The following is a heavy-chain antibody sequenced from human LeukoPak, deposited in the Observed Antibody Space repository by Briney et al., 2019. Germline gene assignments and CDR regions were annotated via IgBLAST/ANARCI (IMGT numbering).Heavy chain of an antibody. CDR3: ARDASSGRRYYFDY. CDR2: IYYRGST. V-gene: IGHV4-59*12. CDR1: GGSISSYY. D-gene: IGHD6-19*01. Sequence: SETLSLTCTVSGGSISSYYWSWIRQPPGKGLEWIGYIYYRGSTNYNPSLPSRVTLSFTTSKHQSYLKLSPLTAADTALYYCARDASSGRRYYFDYWGQGTLVTVSS. J-gene: IGHJ4*02.